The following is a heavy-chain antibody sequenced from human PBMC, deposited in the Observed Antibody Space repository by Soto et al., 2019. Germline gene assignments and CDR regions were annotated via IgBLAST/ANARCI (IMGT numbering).Heavy chain of an antibody. CDR2: IKSKTDGGTT. Sequence: GGSLRLSCAASGFTFSNAWMSWVRQAPGKGLEWVGRIKSKTDGGTTDYAAPVKGRFTISRDDSKNTLYLQMNSLKTEDTAVYYCTTASRGVRFLEWLHMDVWGKGTTVTVSS. D-gene: IGHD3-3*01. V-gene: IGHV3-15*01. J-gene: IGHJ6*03. CDR1: GFTFSNAW. CDR3: TTASRGVRFLEWLHMDV.